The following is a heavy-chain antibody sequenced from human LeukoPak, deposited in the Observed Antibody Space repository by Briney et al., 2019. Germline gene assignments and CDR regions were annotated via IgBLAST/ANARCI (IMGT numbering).Heavy chain of an antibody. D-gene: IGHD4-23*01. CDR3: ARVKELSVVDY. CDR2: ISSSSSYI. V-gene: IGHV3-21*01. Sequence: GGSLRLSCAASGITFSSYSMNWVRQAPGKGLEWVSSISSSSSYIYYADSVKGRFTISRDNAKNSLYLQMNSLRAEDTAVYYCARVKELSVVDYWGQEPWSPSPQ. CDR1: GITFSSYS. J-gene: IGHJ4*01.